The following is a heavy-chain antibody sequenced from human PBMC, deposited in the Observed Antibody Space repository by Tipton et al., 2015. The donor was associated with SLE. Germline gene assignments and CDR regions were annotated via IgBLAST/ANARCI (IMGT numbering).Heavy chain of an antibody. Sequence: TLSLTCAVYGGSFSAYYWSWIRQPPGKGLEWIGEINHSGSTNYNPSLKSRVTISVDTSKNQFSLKLSSVTAADTAVYYCARHPGSSWYRGRYFDYWGQGTLVTVSS. D-gene: IGHD6-13*01. CDR1: GGSFSAYY. V-gene: IGHV4-34*01. J-gene: IGHJ4*02. CDR2: INHSGST. CDR3: ARHPGSSWYRGRYFDY.